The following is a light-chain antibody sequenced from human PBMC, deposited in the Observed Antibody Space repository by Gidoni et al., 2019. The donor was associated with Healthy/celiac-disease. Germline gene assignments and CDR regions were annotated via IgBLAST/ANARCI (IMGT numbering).Light chain of an antibody. CDR2: DAS. CDR1: QIISSW. V-gene: IGKV1-5*01. J-gene: IGKJ4*01. CDR3: QQDNSYPLT. Sequence: DIQMTQSPSTLSASVGDRGTITCRASQIISSWLAWYQQKPGKAPKLLIYDASSLESGVPSRCSGSGSGTEFTLTISSLQPDDFVTYYCQQDNSYPLTFGGGTKVEIK.